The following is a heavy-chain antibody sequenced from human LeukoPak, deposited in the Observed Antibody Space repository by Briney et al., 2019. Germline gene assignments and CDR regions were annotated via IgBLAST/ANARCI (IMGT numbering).Heavy chain of an antibody. V-gene: IGHV1-2*02. CDR2: INPNSGGT. CDR1: GYTFTGYY. Sequence: ASVKVSCKASGYTFTGYYMHWVRQAPGRGLEWMGWINPNSGGTNYAQKFQGRVTMTRDTSISTAYMELSRLRSDDTAVYYCARAFIAARLGLASSLAGYWGQGTLVTVSS. CDR3: ARAFIAARLGLASSLAGY. D-gene: IGHD6-13*01. J-gene: IGHJ4*02.